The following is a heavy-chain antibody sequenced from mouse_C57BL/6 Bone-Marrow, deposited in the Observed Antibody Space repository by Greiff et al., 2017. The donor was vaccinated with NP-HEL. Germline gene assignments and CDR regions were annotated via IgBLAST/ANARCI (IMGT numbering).Heavy chain of an antibody. D-gene: IGHD1-1*01. J-gene: IGHJ2*01. Sequence: QVQLQQSGAELVKPGASVKISCKASGYAFSSYWLHWVNQRPGTGLEWIGRIYPGDGDTNYNGKFKGKATLTADKSSSTAYMQLSSMTSEDSAVYFCARKVGSSPYYFDYWGQGTTLTVSS. V-gene: IGHV1-80*01. CDR2: IYPGDGDT. CDR1: GYAFSSYW. CDR3: ARKVGSSPYYFDY.